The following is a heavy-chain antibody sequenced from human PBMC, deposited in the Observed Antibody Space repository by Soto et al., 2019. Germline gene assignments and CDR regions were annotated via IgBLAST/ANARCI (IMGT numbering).Heavy chain of an antibody. J-gene: IGHJ1*01. CDR2: TSYDGRDK. CDR1: GFTFRSYV. D-gene: IGHD3-16*01. CDR3: ARWGTAGGLDV. Sequence: QVQLVESGGGVVQPGTSLRVSCVGSGFTFRSYVIHWVRQAPGKGLEWVALTSYDGRDKYYADSVRGRFTISRDNSRNTVDLQMDSVKLEDTALYYCARWGTAGGLDVWGQGTLVCVSS. V-gene: IGHV3-30*19.